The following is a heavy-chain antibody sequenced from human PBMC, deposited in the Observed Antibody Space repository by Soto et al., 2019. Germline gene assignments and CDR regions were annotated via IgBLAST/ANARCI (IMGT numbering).Heavy chain of an antibody. CDR1: GFTFSDHD. J-gene: IGHJ4*02. Sequence: PGGSLRLSCAASGFTFSDHDVDWVRQAPGKGLEWVGRIRNRPNSYTTQYAASVKGRFAVLRDDSENLVYLQMNDLKTEDTAVYYCVRDSGRGFYFDYWGQGAQVTVS. CDR3: VRDSGRGFYFDY. CDR2: IRNRPNSYTT. V-gene: IGHV3-72*01. D-gene: IGHD3-10*01.